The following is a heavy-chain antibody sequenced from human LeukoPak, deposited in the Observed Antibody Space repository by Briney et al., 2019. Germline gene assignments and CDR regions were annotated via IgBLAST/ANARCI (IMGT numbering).Heavy chain of an antibody. CDR3: ARATVTTCYFDY. Sequence: SETLSLTCAVSGGSISSSNWWSWVRQPPGKGLEWIGEIYHSGSTNYNPSLKSRVTISVDTSKNQLSLKLSSVTAADTAVYYCARATVTTCYFDYWGQGTLVTVSS. CDR1: GGSISSSNW. CDR2: IYHSGST. J-gene: IGHJ4*02. D-gene: IGHD4-17*01. V-gene: IGHV4-4*02.